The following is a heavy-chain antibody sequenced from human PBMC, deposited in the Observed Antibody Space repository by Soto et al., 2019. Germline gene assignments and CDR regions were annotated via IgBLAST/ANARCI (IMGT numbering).Heavy chain of an antibody. J-gene: IGHJ5*02. D-gene: IGHD3-22*01. CDR1: GCTFSSYA. V-gene: IGHV3-21*01. Sequence: VGSLRLSCAASGCTFSSYAMTWVRQSPGKGLEWVSSISSSSSYIYYADSVKGRFTISRDNAKNSLYLQMNSLRAEDTAVYYCARDHTNYYDSNRFDPWGQGTLVTVSS. CDR3: ARDHTNYYDSNRFDP. CDR2: ISSSSSYI.